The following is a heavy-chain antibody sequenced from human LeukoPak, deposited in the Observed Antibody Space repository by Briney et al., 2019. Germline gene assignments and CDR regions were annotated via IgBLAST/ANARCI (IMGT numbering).Heavy chain of an antibody. CDR3: ARDASGYSYDY. Sequence: GGSLRLSCAASGLTFSSYSMSWVRQAPGKGLEWVSYISSSSSTIYYADSVKGRFTISRGNVKDSLYLQMNSLRAEDTAVYYCARDASGYSYDYWGQGTLVTVSS. V-gene: IGHV3-48*01. CDR2: ISSSSSTI. CDR1: GLTFSSYS. D-gene: IGHD5-18*01. J-gene: IGHJ4*02.